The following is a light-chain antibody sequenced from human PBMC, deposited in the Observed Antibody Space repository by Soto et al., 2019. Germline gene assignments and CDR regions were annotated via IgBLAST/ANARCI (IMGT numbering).Light chain of an antibody. CDR3: KQYGSSPPIT. J-gene: IGKJ4*01. Sequence: EIVLTQSPGTLSLSPGERATLSCRASQSVSSSYLAWYQQKPGQAPRLLIYGASSRATGIPDRFSGSGSGTDFPLTISRLEPEDFAVYYCKQYGSSPPITFGGGTKVEIK. V-gene: IGKV3-20*01. CDR1: QSVSSSY. CDR2: GAS.